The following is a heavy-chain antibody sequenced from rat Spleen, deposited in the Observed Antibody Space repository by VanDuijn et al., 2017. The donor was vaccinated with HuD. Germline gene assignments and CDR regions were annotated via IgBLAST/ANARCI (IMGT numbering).Heavy chain of an antibody. Sequence: EVQLQESGPGLVKPSQSLSLTCSVTGYSITSNYWGWIRKFPGNKLEWMGYVNSAGSTTYNPSLKSRISITRDTSRNQFFLQVNSVIIDDTATYYCARSSYNNYYFHYWGQGVMVTVSS. CDR3: ARSSYNNYYFHY. CDR2: VNSAGST. D-gene: IGHD1-10*01. V-gene: IGHV3-3*01. CDR1: GYSITSNY. J-gene: IGHJ2*01.